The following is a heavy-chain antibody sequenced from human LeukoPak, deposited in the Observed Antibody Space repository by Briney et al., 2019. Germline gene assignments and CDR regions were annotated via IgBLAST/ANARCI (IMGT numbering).Heavy chain of an antibody. V-gene: IGHV3-21*01. J-gene: IGHJ6*02. D-gene: IGHD2-15*01. CDR2: ISSSNNYI. CDR3: ARVRCSGGSCYPYYYYGMDV. CDR1: GFTFSNYN. Sequence: GGSLRLSCAPSGFTFSNYNMNWVRQAPGKGLEWVSSISSSNNYIYYADSVKGRFTISRDNAKNSLYLQMNSLRAEDTAVYYCARVRCSGGSCYPYYYYGMDVWGQGTTVTVSS.